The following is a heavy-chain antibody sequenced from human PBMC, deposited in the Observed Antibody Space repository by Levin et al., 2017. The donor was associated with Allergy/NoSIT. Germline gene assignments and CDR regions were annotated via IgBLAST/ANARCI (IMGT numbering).Heavy chain of an antibody. V-gene: IGHV3-33*01. CDR3: ARDGGGAYNLDY. J-gene: IGHJ4*02. D-gene: IGHD5-24*01. CDR1: GFIFNNYG. Sequence: GGSLRLSCAATGFIFNNYGMHWVRQAPGKGLEWVAVIWYDGSKKLYADSVKGRFTISRDSSKNMLYLQMNSLRAKDTAVYYCARDGGGAYNLDYWGQGTLVTVSS. CDR2: IWYDGSKK.